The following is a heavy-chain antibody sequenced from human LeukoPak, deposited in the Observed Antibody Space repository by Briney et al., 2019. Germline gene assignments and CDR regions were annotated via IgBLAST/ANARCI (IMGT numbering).Heavy chain of an antibody. CDR1: GGTFSSYA. Sequence: ASVKVSCKASGGTFSSYAISWVRQAPGQGLEWMGRIIPILGIANYAQKFQGRVTITADKSTSTAYMELSSLRSEDTAVYYCARDRGSEMATQFDYWGQGTLVTVSS. V-gene: IGHV1-69*04. CDR3: ARDRGSEMATQFDY. D-gene: IGHD5-24*01. J-gene: IGHJ4*02. CDR2: IIPILGIA.